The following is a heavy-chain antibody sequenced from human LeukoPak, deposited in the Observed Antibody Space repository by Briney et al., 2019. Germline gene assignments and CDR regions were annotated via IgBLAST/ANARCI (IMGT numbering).Heavy chain of an antibody. CDR3: ARLLGDGFGELLAFDY. Sequence: SETLSLTCAVYGGSFSGYYWSWIRQPPGKGLEWIGEINHSGSTNYNPSLKSRVTISVDTSKNQSSLKLSSVTAADTAVYYCARLLGDGFGELLAFDYWGQGTLVTVSS. CDR1: GGSFSGYY. D-gene: IGHD3-10*01. CDR2: INHSGST. V-gene: IGHV4-34*01. J-gene: IGHJ4*02.